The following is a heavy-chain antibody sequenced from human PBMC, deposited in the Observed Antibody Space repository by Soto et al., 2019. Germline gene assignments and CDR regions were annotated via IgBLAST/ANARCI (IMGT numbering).Heavy chain of an antibody. V-gene: IGHV4-34*01. D-gene: IGHD5-12*01. CDR2: INHFGST. CDR1: GGSFSAYS. J-gene: IGHJ4*02. Sequence: SETLSLTCAVYGGSFSAYSWSWIRQTPGKGLEWIGEINHFGSTNYNPSLKSRVTISVDTSKKRFSLKLNSVTAADTAVYYCARTSQWLRLGGFDYWGQGTLATVSS. CDR3: ARTSQWLRLGGFDY.